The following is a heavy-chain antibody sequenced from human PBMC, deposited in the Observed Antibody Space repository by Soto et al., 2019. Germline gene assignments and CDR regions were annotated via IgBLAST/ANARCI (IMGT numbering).Heavy chain of an antibody. CDR2: IKTNIDGGAT. D-gene: IGHD5-12*01. CDR3: TTGRGGSAYVPGAY. Sequence: EVQLVESGGGLVKPGGSLRLSCAASGFSFTSAWMNWVRQIPGKGLEWVGRIKTNIDGGATDYSAPVKGRFTISRDESKATMYLQINSLKTEDTAVYYCTTGRGGSAYVPGAYWGQGALVTVSS. CDR1: GFSFTSAW. V-gene: IGHV3-15*07. J-gene: IGHJ4*02.